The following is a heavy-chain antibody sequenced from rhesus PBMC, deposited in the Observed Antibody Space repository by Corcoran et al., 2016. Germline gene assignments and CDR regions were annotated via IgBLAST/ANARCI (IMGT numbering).Heavy chain of an antibody. CDR3: ASGNFWSGYYWDY. CDR1: GGSISSRYYY. D-gene: IGHD3-3*01. J-gene: IGHJ4*01. V-gene: IGHV4-122*02. Sequence: QVQLQESGPGLVTPSATLSLTCAVSGGSISSRYYYWLWIRHPSGKGLEWIGYITYRGSTSYNPSLKSRVTISRDTSKNQFSLKLSSVTAADTAVYYCASGNFWSGYYWDYWGQGVLVTVSS. CDR2: ITYRGST.